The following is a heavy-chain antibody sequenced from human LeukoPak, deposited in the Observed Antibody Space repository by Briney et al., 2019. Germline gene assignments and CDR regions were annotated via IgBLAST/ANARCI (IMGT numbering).Heavy chain of an antibody. CDR3: AKDRGRDYGSGRYYYYYYMDV. J-gene: IGHJ6*03. CDR1: GFTFKNYA. Sequence: PGGSLRLSCATSGFTFKNYAMSWVRQAPGKGLEWVSAISGSGGSTYYADSVKGRFTISRDNSKNTLYLQMNSLRAEDTAVYYCAKDRGRDYGSGRYYYYYYMDVWGKGTTVTASS. V-gene: IGHV3-23*01. CDR2: ISGSGGST. D-gene: IGHD3-10*01.